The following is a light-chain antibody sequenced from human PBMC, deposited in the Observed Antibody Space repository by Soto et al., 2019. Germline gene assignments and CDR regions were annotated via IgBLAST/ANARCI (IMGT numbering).Light chain of an antibody. CDR1: SSDVGGYNY. V-gene: IGLV2-8*01. J-gene: IGLJ2*01. Sequence: QSALTQPPSASGSPGQSVTISCTGTSSDVGGYNYVSWYQHHPGKAPKLMIYEVSNRPSGVPDRFSGSKSGNTASLTVSGLQAEDEADYYCSSYAGSSTVVFGGGTKLTVL. CDR3: SSYAGSSTVV. CDR2: EVS.